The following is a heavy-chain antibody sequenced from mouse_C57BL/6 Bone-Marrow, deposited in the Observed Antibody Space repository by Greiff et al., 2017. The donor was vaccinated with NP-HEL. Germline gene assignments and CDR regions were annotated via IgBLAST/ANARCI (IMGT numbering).Heavy chain of an antibody. CDR2: IYPRSGNT. D-gene: IGHD2-3*01. CDR3: ERLESYDGYWYYAMDY. CDR1: GYTFTSYG. Sequence: VHLVESGAELARPGASVKLSCKASGYTFTSYGISWVKQRTGQGLEWIGEIYPRSGNTYYNEKFKGKATLTADKSSSTAYMELRSLTSEDSAVYFCERLESYDGYWYYAMDYWGQGTSVTVSS. J-gene: IGHJ4*01. V-gene: IGHV1-81*01.